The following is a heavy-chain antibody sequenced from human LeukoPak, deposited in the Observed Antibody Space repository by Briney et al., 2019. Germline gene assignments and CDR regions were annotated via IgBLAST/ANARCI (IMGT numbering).Heavy chain of an antibody. V-gene: IGHV1-46*01. CDR3: ASVYKYGMDV. CDR1: GYTLTELS. CDR2: INPSGGST. Sequence: EASVKVSCKVSGYTLTELSMHWVRQAPGQGLEWMAIINPSGGSTSHAQKFQGRVTMTRDTSASTVYMELSSLRSEDTAVYYCASVYKYGMDVWGQGTTVTVSS. J-gene: IGHJ6*02.